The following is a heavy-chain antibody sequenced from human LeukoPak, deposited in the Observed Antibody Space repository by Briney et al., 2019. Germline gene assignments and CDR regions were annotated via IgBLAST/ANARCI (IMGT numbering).Heavy chain of an antibody. D-gene: IGHD1-1*01. Sequence: GGSLRLSCAASGFTFSSYSMNWVRQAPGKGLEWVSSISSSSSYIYYADSVKGRFTISRDSAKNSLYLQMNSLSAEDTAVYYCARDPPATGTTGFDYWGQGTLVTVSS. CDR3: ARDPPATGTTGFDY. CDR2: ISSSSSYI. CDR1: GFTFSSYS. V-gene: IGHV3-21*01. J-gene: IGHJ4*02.